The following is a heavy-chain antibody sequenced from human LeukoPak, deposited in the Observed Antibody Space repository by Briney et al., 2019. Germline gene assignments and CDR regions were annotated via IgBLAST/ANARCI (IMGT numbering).Heavy chain of an antibody. CDR3: ARGQKYRNGYTVTELGSGYFAY. D-gene: IGHD5-18*01. J-gene: IGHJ4*02. Sequence: GGSLRLSCAASGFTFSSYAMHWVRQAPGKGLEWVALISYDGSNKYSADSVKGRFTISRDNSKNTLYLQMNSLRAEDTAVYYCARGQKYRNGYTVTELGSGYFAYWGQGTLVTVSS. V-gene: IGHV3-30*04. CDR1: GFTFSSYA. CDR2: ISYDGSNK.